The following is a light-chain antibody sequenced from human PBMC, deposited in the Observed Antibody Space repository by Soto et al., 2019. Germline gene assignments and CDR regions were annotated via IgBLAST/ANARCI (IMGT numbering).Light chain of an antibody. J-gene: IGKJ1*01. Sequence: EIVMTQSPATLSVSPGERATLSCRASQRVSRNLAWYQQKPGQAPRLLIYDASTRATGIPARFSGSGSETEFTLTISSLQSEDYAIYYCQQYNNWTPWTLGQGTKVDIK. CDR1: QRVSRN. CDR3: QQYNNWTPWT. CDR2: DAS. V-gene: IGKV3-15*01.